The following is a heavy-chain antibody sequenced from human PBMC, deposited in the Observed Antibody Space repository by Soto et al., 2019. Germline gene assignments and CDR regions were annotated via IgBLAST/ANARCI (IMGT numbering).Heavy chain of an antibody. CDR1: GFTFSSYA. CDR3: ARDNGNYGSGSFAH. J-gene: IGHJ4*02. CDR2: LSGTGDSA. Sequence: EVQLLESGGGLVQPGGSPRLSCAASGFTFSSYALSWVRQAPGKGLEWVSALSGTGDSADYANSVKGRFIISRDDSKTTLYLVMSSLRVEDTAIYYCARDNGNYGSGSFAHWGQGTLVTVSS. D-gene: IGHD3-10*01. V-gene: IGHV3-23*01.